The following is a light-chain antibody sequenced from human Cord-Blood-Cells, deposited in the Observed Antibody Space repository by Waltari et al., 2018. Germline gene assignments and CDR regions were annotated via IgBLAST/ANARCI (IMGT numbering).Light chain of an antibody. Sequence: EIVLTQSPATLSLSPRERATLSCRASQSVSSYLAWYQQKPGQAPRHLIYDAANRATGIPARFSVIGSGTDFTLTISSLEPEDFAVYYCQQRSNWPLTFGGGTKVDIK. CDR3: QQRSNWPLT. V-gene: IGKV3-11*01. CDR2: DAA. CDR1: QSVSSY. J-gene: IGKJ4*01.